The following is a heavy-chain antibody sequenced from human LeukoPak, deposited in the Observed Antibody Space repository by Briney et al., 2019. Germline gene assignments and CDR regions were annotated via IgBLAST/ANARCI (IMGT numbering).Heavy chain of an antibody. CDR2: IYYSGST. CDR3: ARAGGGHYYDSSGYGYFDY. CDR1: GGSISSSSYY. Sequence: SETLSLTCTVSGGSISSSSYYWGWIRQPPGKGLEWIGSIYYSGSTYYNPSLKSRVTISVATSKNQFSLKLSSVTAADTAVYYCARAGGGHYYDSSGYGYFDYWGQGTLVTVSS. D-gene: IGHD3-22*01. J-gene: IGHJ4*02. V-gene: IGHV4-39*07.